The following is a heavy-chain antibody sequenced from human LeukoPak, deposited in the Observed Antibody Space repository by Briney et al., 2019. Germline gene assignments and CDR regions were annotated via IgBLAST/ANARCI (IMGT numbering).Heavy chain of an antibody. CDR3: ARDSLRTVTTPIY. Sequence: GGSLRLSCAASGFTFSSYWMHWVRQAPGKGLVWVSRINTDGSSTSYADSVKGRFTISRDNAKNTLYLQMNSLRAEDTAVYYCARDSLRTVTTPIYWGQGTLVTVSS. CDR2: INTDGSST. J-gene: IGHJ4*02. V-gene: IGHV3-74*01. CDR1: GFTFSSYW. D-gene: IGHD4-11*01.